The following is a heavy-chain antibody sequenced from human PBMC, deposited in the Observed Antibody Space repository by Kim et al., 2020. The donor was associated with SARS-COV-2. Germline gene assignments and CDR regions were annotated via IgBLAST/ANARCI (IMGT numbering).Heavy chain of an antibody. CDR3: ARGGYDYPYYYGMDV. CDR2: ISSNGGSK. CDR1: GFTFSSYA. J-gene: IGHJ6*02. V-gene: IGHV3-64*01. Sequence: GGSLRLSCAASGFTFSSYAMHWVRQAPGKGLEYVSAISSNGGSKYYANSVKGRFTISRDNSKNTLYLQMGSLGAEDMAVYYCARGGYDYPYYYGMDVWGQGTMVTVSS. D-gene: IGHD3-3*01.